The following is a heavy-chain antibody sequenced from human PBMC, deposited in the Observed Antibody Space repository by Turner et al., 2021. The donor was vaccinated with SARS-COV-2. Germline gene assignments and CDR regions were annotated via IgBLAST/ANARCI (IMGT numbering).Heavy chain of an antibody. J-gene: IGHJ6*02. CDR2: FDPEDGET. D-gene: IGHD6-19*01. CDR3: ATGVAVTGTPSAYYYYYGMDV. Sequence: QVQLVQSGAEVKTPGSSVKVSCKVSGYTLPELSMHWVRQAPGKGLEWMGGFDPEDGETIYEQKFQGRVTMTEDTSTDTAYMELSSLRSEDTAVYYCATGVAVTGTPSAYYYYYGMDVWGQGTTVTVSS. V-gene: IGHV1-24*01. CDR1: GYTLPELS.